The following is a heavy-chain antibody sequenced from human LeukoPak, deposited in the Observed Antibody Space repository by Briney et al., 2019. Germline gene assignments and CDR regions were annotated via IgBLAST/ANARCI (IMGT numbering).Heavy chain of an antibody. D-gene: IGHD2-2*01. CDR1: GYTFTSYG. J-gene: IGHJ6*02. V-gene: IGHV1-18*01. CDR3: TTCLNGAGQPVAIYYYGMDV. Sequence: ASVKVSFKASGYTFTSYGISWVRQAPGQGLEWMGWISAYNGNTNYAQKLQGRVTMTEDTSADTAYMELSSLRSEDTAVYYCTTCLNGAGQPVAIYYYGMDVWGQGTTVTVSS. CDR2: ISAYNGNT.